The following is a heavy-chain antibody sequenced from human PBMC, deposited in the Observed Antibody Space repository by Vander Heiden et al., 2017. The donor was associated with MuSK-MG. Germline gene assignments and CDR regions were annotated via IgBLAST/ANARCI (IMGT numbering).Heavy chain of an antibody. CDR1: GFTFSSYA. D-gene: IGHD3-10*01. Sequence: EVQLVESGGGLVQPGGSLRLSCAASGFTFSSYAMSWVRQAPGKWLEWVSAISGSGGSTYYADSVKGRFTISRDNSKNTLYLQMNSLRAEDTAVYYCAKDLSLIRITMVRSPYYYGMDVWGQGTTVTVSS. CDR3: AKDLSLIRITMVRSPYYYGMDV. V-gene: IGHV3-23*04. CDR2: ISGSGGST. J-gene: IGHJ6*02.